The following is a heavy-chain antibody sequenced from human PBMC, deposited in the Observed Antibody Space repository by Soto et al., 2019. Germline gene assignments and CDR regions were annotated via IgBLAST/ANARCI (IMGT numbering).Heavy chain of an antibody. D-gene: IGHD3-9*01. CDR2: ISGSGGST. CDR1: GFTFSSYA. CDR3: ARNHPSELRYFDWLFTPMLFDI. Sequence: GGSLRLSCAASGFTFSSYAMSWVRQAPGKGLEWVSAISGSGGSTYYADSVKGRFTISRDNSKNTLYLQMNSLRAEDTAVYYCARNHPSELRYFDWLFTPMLFDIWGQGTMVTVSS. V-gene: IGHV3-23*01. J-gene: IGHJ3*02.